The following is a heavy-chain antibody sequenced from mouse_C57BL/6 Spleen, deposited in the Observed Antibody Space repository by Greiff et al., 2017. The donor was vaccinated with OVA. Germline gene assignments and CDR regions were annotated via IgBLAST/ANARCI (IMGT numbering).Heavy chain of an antibody. J-gene: IGHJ1*03. CDR1: GYTFTSYW. D-gene: IGHD1-1*01. CDR3: ARAILRGYFDV. CDR2: IDPSDSYT. Sequence: QVQLQQPGAELVRPGTSVKLSCKASGYTFTSYWMHWVKQRPGQGLEWIGVIDPSDSYTNYNQKFKGKATLTVDTSSSTAYMQLSSLTSEDSAVYYCARAILRGYFDVWGTGTTVTVSS. V-gene: IGHV1-59*01.